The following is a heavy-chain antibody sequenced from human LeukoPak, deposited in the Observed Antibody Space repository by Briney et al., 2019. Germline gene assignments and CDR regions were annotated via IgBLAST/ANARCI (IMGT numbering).Heavy chain of an antibody. D-gene: IGHD5-24*01. J-gene: IGHJ4*02. CDR1: VYTFTGYY. Sequence: ASVKVSCKASVYTFTGYYMHSVRQAPGQGLEWRGWINPNSGGTNYAQKFQGRVTMTRDTSITTAYMELSRLRSDDTAVYYCARDQSRDGYNSLVFGGQGTLVTVSS. CDR3: ARDQSRDGYNSLVF. V-gene: IGHV1-2*02. CDR2: INPNSGGT.